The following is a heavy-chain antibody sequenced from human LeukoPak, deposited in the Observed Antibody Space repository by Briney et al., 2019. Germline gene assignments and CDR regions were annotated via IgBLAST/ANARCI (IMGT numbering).Heavy chain of an antibody. V-gene: IGHV3-48*01. J-gene: IGHJ5*02. CDR2: ISSSSSTI. CDR1: GFTFSIYA. CDR3: ARDGGDYDFWSGPGWFDP. D-gene: IGHD3-3*01. Sequence: GGSLRLSCAASGFTFSIYAMSWVRQAPGKGLEWVSYISSSSSTIYYADSVKGRFTISRDNAKNSLYLQMNSLRAEDTAVYYCARDGGDYDFWSGPGWFDPWGQGTLVTVSS.